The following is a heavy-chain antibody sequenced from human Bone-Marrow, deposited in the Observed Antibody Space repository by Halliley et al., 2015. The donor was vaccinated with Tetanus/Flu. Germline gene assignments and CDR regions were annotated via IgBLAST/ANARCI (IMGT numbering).Heavy chain of an antibody. CDR3: AGDNGDFGVLYI. CDR1: GDRFTTHY. CDR2: INPSGGRT. Sequence: QLVQSGAEVKKPGASGKVSCKASGDRFTTHYMHWVRQVPGRGLEGMGIINPSGGRTSYAQKFQGRVTMTRDRSTSTVYMEMNSLRPEAPAAHYPAGDNGDFGVLYIWGQGTPLTV. D-gene: IGHD4-17*01. J-gene: IGHJ4*03. V-gene: IGHV1-46*01.